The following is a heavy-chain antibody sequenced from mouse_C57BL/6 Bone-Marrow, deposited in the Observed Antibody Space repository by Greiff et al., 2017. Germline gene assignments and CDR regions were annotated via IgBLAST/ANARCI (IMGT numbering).Heavy chain of an antibody. CDR1: GYAFSSSW. CDR3: ARGDYDAWFAY. V-gene: IGHV1-82*01. D-gene: IGHD2-4*01. Sequence: VQLQQSGPELVKPGASVKISCKASGYAFSSSWMNWVKQRPGKGLEWIGRIYPGDGDTNYNGKFKGKATLTADKSSSTAYMQLSSLTSEDSAVYFWARGDYDAWFAYWGQGTLVTVSA. CDR2: IYPGDGDT. J-gene: IGHJ3*01.